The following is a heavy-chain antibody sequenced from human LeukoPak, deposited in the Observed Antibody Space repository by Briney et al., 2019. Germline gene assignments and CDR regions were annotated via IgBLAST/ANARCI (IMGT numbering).Heavy chain of an antibody. D-gene: IGHD6-19*01. J-gene: IGHJ4*02. CDR2: IYYSGST. Sequence: SETLSLTCTVSGGSISSYYWSWIRQPPGKGLEWIGYIYYSGSTNYNPSLESRVTISVDTSKNQFSLKLSSVTAADTAVYYCARVNSSGWYLGVVQSYYFDYWGQGTLVTVSS. CDR1: GGSISSYY. V-gene: IGHV4-59*01. CDR3: ARVNSSGWYLGVVQSYYFDY.